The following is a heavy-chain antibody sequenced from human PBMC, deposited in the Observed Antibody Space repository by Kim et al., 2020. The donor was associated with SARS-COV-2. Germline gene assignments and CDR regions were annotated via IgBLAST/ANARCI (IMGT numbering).Heavy chain of an antibody. J-gene: IGHJ4*01. V-gene: IGHV3-30*03. CDR3: ARASFDYTDPWGNHFDD. CDR2: ISYSGSEK. Sequence: GGSLRLSCVASGFTFSSYGMHWVRKAPGKGLEWVAVISYSGSEKYYADPAKGRFTISRDKSKNTLYLQMNTLSAEDTAAYFCARASFDYTDPWGNHFDD. D-gene: IGHD2-2*02. CDR1: GFTFSSYG.